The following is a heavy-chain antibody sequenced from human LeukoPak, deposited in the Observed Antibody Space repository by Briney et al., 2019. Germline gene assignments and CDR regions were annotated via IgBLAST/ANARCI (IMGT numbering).Heavy chain of an antibody. CDR1: GYSISSFNW. D-gene: IGHD5-12*01. J-gene: IGHJ3*02. CDR3: ARKSGLATTADPFDI. Sequence: PSDTLSLTCAVSGYSISSFNWWGWIRQPPGKGLEWIGYIYYSGSTHYNPSLKSRVTMSVDTSKNNFSLKLSSVTAVDTAVYYCARKSGLATTADPFDIWGQGTMVTVSS. V-gene: IGHV4-28*01. CDR2: IYYSGST.